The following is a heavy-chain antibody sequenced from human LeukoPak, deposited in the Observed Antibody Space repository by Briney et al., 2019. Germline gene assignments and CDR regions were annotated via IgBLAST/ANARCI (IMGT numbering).Heavy chain of an antibody. CDR1: GFTFSSYS. CDR2: ISSSSSYI. V-gene: IGHV3-21*01. D-gene: IGHD2-21*01. CDR3: ARPPTVVVSSDRAFDI. J-gene: IGHJ3*02. Sequence: GGSLRLSCAASGFTFSSYSMNWVRQAPGKGLEWVSSISSSSSYIYYADSVKGRFTISRDNAKNSLSLQMNTLRAEDTAVYFCARPPTVVVSSDRAFDIWGQGTMVTVSS.